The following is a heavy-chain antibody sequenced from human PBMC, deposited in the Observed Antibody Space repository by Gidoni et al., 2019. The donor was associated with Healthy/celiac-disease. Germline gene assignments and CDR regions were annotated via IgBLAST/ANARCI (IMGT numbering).Heavy chain of an antibody. CDR2: ISSSSSYI. CDR3: ARGATGGSYHVGY. V-gene: IGHV3-21*01. CDR1: GFTFSSYS. D-gene: IGHD1-26*01. J-gene: IGHJ4*02. Sequence: EVQLVESGGGLVKPGGSLRLSCAASGFTFSSYSMNWVRQAPGKGLEWGSSISSSSSYIYYADSVKGRFTISRDNAKNSLYLQMNSLRAEDTAVYYCARGATGGSYHVGYWGQGTLVTVSS.